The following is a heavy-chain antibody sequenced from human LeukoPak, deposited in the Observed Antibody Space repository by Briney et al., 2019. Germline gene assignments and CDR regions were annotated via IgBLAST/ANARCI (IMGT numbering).Heavy chain of an antibody. J-gene: IGHJ6*03. Sequence: GGSLRLSCAASGFTFRNYAMRWVRQAPGKGLEWVSAISGSGGTTYYADSVKGRFTISRDNSKNSLYLQMNSLRAEDTAVYYCARDFGGYSYGWSHYYYYYYMDVWGKGTTVTISS. V-gene: IGHV3-23*01. CDR1: GFTFRNYA. CDR3: ARDFGGYSYGWSHYYYYYYMDV. D-gene: IGHD5-18*01. CDR2: ISGSGGTT.